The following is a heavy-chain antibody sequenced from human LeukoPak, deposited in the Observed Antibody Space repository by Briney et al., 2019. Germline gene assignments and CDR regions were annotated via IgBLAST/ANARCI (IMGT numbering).Heavy chain of an antibody. Sequence: GGSLRLSCAASGFTFSSYGMHWVRQAPGKGLEWVAVISYDGSNKYYADSVKGRFTISRDNSKNTLYLQMNSLRAEDTAVYYCAKVPYYYSNHQDYWGQGTLVTVSS. V-gene: IGHV3-30*18. CDR1: GFTFSSYG. J-gene: IGHJ4*02. D-gene: IGHD4-11*01. CDR2: ISYDGSNK. CDR3: AKVPYYYSNHQDY.